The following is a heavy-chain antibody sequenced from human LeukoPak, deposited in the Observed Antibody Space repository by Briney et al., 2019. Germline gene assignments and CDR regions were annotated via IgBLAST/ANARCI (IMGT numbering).Heavy chain of an antibody. CDR2: INPSGGST. Sequence: ASVTVSCKASGYTFTSYYMHWVRQAPGQGLEWMGIINPSGGSTSYAQKFQGRVTMTRDTSTSTAYMEVSSLRSEDTAVYYCAATLTMTTGSSYYGMDVWGQGTTVTVSS. J-gene: IGHJ6*02. CDR3: AATLTMTTGSSYYGMDV. V-gene: IGHV1-46*01. D-gene: IGHD4-17*01. CDR1: GYTFTSYY.